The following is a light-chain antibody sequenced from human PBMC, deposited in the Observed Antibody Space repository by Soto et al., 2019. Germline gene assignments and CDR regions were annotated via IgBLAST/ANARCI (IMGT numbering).Light chain of an antibody. CDR1: QSVDND. Sequence: EIVMTQSPATLSVSPGDRATLSCRASQSVDNDLAWYQQKPGQPPRLLIYDASTRATGIPATFSGSQSGTEFTLTISSLLSEDFAVYSCQQYNNWPLTFGGGTKVDIK. CDR2: DAS. V-gene: IGKV3D-15*01. J-gene: IGKJ4*01. CDR3: QQYNNWPLT.